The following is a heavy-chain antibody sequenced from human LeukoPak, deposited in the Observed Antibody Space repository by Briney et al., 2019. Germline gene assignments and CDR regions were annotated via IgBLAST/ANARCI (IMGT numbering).Heavy chain of an antibody. CDR2: INPNSGCT. J-gene: IGHJ5*02. Sequence: ASVKVSCKASGYTFTGYYIHWVRQAPGQGLEWMGWINPNSGCTNYAQKFQGRVTMARDTSISTAYMELSRLRSDDTAVYYCARDYPIAAAGRLFDPWGQGTLVTVSS. V-gene: IGHV1-2*02. CDR3: ARDYPIAAAGRLFDP. CDR1: GYTFTGYY. D-gene: IGHD6-13*01.